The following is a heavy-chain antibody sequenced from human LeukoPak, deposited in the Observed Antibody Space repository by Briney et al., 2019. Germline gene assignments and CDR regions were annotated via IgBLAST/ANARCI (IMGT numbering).Heavy chain of an antibody. CDR1: GFTFTTYG. CDR2: IGGSGTRT. CDR3: AKDVPADCSSTSCYVDYFDY. V-gene: IGHV3-23*01. Sequence: GGTLRLSCSASGFTFTTYGMNWVRQAPGKGLEWVSGIGGSGTRTYYADSVKGRFTISRDNSKNTLYLQMNSLRAEDTAVNYCAKDVPADCSSTSCYVDYFDYWGQGTLVTVSS. J-gene: IGHJ4*02. D-gene: IGHD2-2*01.